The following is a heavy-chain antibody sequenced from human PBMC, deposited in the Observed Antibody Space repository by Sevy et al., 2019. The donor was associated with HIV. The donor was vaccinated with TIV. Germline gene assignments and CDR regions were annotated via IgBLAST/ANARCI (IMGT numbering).Heavy chain of an antibody. V-gene: IGHV4-61*01. CDR2: IYYSGST. Sequence: SETLSLTCTVSGGSVSSGSYYWSWIRQPPGKGLEWIGYIYYSGSTNYNPSLKSRVTISVDTSKNQFSLKLSSVTAADTAVHYCARMTVLRFLEWLHYGMDVWGQGTTVTVSS. CDR3: ARMTVLRFLEWLHYGMDV. D-gene: IGHD3-3*01. CDR1: GGSVSSGSYY. J-gene: IGHJ6*02.